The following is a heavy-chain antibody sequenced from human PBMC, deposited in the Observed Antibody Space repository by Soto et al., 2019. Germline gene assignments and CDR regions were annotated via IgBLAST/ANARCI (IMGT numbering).Heavy chain of an antibody. CDR1: GFTVSSNY. J-gene: IGHJ6*02. Sequence: PGGSLRLSCAASGFTVSSNYMSWVRQAPGKGLEWVSIIYSGGRTYYADSVKGRFTISRDNSKNTLYLQMNSLKTEDTAVYYCTMRYCSSTSCYFRGSYYYYGMDVWGQGTTVTVSS. D-gene: IGHD2-2*01. CDR3: TMRYCSSTSCYFRGSYYYYGMDV. V-gene: IGHV3-66*01. CDR2: IYSGGRT.